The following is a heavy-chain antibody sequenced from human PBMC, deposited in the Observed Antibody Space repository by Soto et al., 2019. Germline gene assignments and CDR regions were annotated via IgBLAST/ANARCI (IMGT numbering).Heavy chain of an antibody. D-gene: IGHD3-10*01. CDR1: GGPISSYY. CDR3: ARDKGREYYMDV. Sequence: SETLSLTCTVSGGPISSYYWSWIRQPPGKGLEWIGYIYYSGSTNYNPSLKSRVTISVDTSKNQFSLKLSSVTAADTAVYYCARDKGREYYMDVWGKGTTVTVS. CDR2: IYYSGST. J-gene: IGHJ6*03. V-gene: IGHV4-59*01.